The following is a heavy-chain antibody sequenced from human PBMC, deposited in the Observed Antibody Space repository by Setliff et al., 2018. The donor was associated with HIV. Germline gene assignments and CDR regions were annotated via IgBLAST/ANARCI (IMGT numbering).Heavy chain of an antibody. J-gene: IGHJ4*02. Sequence: PSETLSLTCTVTGYSISDTSYYWAWIRQPPGRGLEWIGGVHHRGGTYDDPSLRSRLTISAGPSKSQFSLRVASVTSADTAVYYCVATTHNFWSAYTSWGQGTPVTVSS. D-gene: IGHD3-3*01. CDR3: VATTHNFWSAYTS. V-gene: IGHV4-39*01. CDR2: VHHRGGT. CDR1: GYSISDTSYY.